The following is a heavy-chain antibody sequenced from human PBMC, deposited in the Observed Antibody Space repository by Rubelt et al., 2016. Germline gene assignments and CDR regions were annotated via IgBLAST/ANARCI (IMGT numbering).Heavy chain of an antibody. CDR1: GGSLSGYY. CDR3: ASSGRFLGKASDI. D-gene: IGHD3-3*01. Sequence: QVQLQQWGAGLLKPSETLSLTCVVYGGSLSGYYWIWIRQPPGKGLEWIGEINHSGSTHYNPSLKSRVTISVALSKNQFSRKLTSVAAADTAVYFCASSGRFLGKASDIWGRGTLVTVSS. V-gene: IGHV4-34*02. CDR2: INHSGST. J-gene: IGHJ3*02.